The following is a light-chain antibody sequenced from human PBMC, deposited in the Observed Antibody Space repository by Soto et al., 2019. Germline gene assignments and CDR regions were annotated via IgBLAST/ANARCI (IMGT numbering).Light chain of an antibody. Sequence: EIVMTQSPATLSVSPGERATLSCRASQSVSSNLAWNQQKPGQAPRLLIYGASTRATGIPARFSGSGSGKELTHTISSLQSEDFAVYYCQQYNAGPFTFGPGTKVDLK. V-gene: IGKV3-15*01. CDR3: QQYNAGPFT. CDR2: GAS. CDR1: QSVSSN. J-gene: IGKJ3*01.